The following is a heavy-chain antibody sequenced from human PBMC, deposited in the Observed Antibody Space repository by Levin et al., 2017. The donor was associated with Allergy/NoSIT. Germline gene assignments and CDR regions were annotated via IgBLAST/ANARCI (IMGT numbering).Heavy chain of an antibody. CDR3: ARDAHSGGSGWYYFDY. CDR1: GFTFSSYA. J-gene: IGHJ4*02. V-gene: IGHV3-64*02. CDR2: ISTNGGST. D-gene: IGHD6-19*01. Sequence: GGSLRLSCAASGFTFSSYAMHWVRQAPGKGLEYVSAISTNGGSTYYADSVKGRFTISRDNSKNTLYLQMDSLRTEDMAVYYCARDAHSGGSGWYYFDYWGQGTLVTVSS.